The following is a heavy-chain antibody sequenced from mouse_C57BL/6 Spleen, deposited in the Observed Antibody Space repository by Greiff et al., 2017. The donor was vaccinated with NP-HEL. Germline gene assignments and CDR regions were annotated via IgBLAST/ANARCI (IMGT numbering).Heavy chain of an antibody. J-gene: IGHJ2*01. V-gene: IGHV5-17*01. Sequence: VQLKESGGGLVKPGGSLKLSCAASGFTFSDYGMHWVRQAPEKGLEWVAYISSGSSTIYYADTVKGRFTISRDNAKNTLFLQMTSLRSEDTAMYYCARPRWDYFDYWGQGTTLTVSS. CDR3: ARPRWDYFDY. CDR2: ISSGSSTI. CDR1: GFTFSDYG. D-gene: IGHD2-3*01.